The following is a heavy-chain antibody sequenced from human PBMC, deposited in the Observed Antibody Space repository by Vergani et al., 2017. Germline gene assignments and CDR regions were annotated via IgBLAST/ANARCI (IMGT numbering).Heavy chain of an antibody. V-gene: IGHV4-39*01. J-gene: IGHJ6*03. Sequence: QLHLQESGPGLVKPSETLSLTCTVSGGSITSSSYYWGWIRQPPGKGLEWIGNIYHSGGAYYNPSLKGRVTISVDTSKNQFSLEVTSVTAADTAVYYCARSLLGYCSSTSCYYYYYMDVWGKXP. D-gene: IGHD2-2*01. CDR2: IYHSGGA. CDR1: GGSITSSSYY. CDR3: ARSLLGYCSSTSCYYYYYMDV.